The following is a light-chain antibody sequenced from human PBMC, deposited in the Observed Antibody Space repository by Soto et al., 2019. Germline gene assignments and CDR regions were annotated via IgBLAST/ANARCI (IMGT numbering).Light chain of an antibody. CDR1: QSVSSSY. J-gene: IGKJ1*01. Sequence: EIVLTQSPGTLSLPPGERATLSCRASQSVSSSYLACYQQKPGQAPRLLIYGASTRATGIPARFSGSGSGTEFTLTISSLQSEDFAVYYCQQYDKWPRTFGQGTKGDIK. V-gene: IGKV3-15*01. CDR2: GAS. CDR3: QQYDKWPRT.